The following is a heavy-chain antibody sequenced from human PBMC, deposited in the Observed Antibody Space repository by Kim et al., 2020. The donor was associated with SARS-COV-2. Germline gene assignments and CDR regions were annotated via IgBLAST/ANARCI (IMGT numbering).Heavy chain of an antibody. D-gene: IGHD6-19*01. CDR3: AKDGPLYSSGWYSDWYFDL. Sequence: GRFTISRDNSKNPLYLQMNGLRAEDTAVYYCAKDGPLYSSGWYSDWYFDLWGRGTLVTVSS. V-gene: IGHV3-33*06. J-gene: IGHJ2*01.